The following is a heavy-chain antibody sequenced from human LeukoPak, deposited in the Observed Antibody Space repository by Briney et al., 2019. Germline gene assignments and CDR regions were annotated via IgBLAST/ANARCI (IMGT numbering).Heavy chain of an antibody. CDR2: ISTYSGHI. Sequence: ASVKVSCKASGYIFTNYGINWVRQAPGQGLEWMGWISTYSGHINYAQKFQGRVTMTRDKSTSTVYMELSSLRSEDTAVYYCARVESWEHSGSSQDAFDIWGQGTMVTVSS. CDR1: GYIFTNYG. J-gene: IGHJ3*02. D-gene: IGHD1-26*01. V-gene: IGHV1-18*01. CDR3: ARVESWEHSGSSQDAFDI.